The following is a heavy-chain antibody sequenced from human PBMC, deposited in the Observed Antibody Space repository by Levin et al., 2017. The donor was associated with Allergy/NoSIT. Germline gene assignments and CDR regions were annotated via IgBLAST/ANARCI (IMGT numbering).Heavy chain of an antibody. Sequence: PSETLSLTCAASGFTFSSYSMNWVRQAPGKGLEWVSSISSSSSYIYYADSVKGRFTISRDNAKNSLYLQMNSLRVEDTAVYYCARDLLSGWYATYYYYYMDVWGKGTTVTVSS. CDR1: GFTFSSYS. J-gene: IGHJ6*03. CDR3: ARDLLSGWYATYYYYYMDV. CDR2: ISSSSSYI. V-gene: IGHV3-21*01. D-gene: IGHD6-19*01.